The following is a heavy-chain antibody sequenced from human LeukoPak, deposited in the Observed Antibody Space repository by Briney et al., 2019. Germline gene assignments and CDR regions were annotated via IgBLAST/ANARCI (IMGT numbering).Heavy chain of an antibody. D-gene: IGHD5-12*01. J-gene: IGHJ4*02. V-gene: IGHV4-59*12. CDR3: ARSVMVATYYFDY. Sequence: SETLSLTCTVSGFSISSYYWSWIRQPPGKGLEWIWYIYYSGSTNYNRSLKSRVTISVDTSQNQFSLKLSSVTAADTAVYYCARSVMVATYYFDYWGQGTLVTVSS. CDR1: GFSISSYY. CDR2: IYYSGST.